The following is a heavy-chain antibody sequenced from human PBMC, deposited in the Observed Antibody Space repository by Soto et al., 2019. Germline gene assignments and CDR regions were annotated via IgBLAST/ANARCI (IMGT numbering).Heavy chain of an antibody. CDR2: VSYDESST. CDR1: GFSFSTSG. D-gene: IGHD1-26*01. V-gene: IGHV3-30*18. Sequence: GGSLRLSCAASGFSFSTSGMHWVRQAPGKGLTWVAVVSYDESSTYYADSVKGRFTISRDNSKNTLYLQMNSLRAEDTAVYYCAKDPTLWALTWGQGTLVTV. J-gene: IGHJ5*02. CDR3: AKDPTLWALT.